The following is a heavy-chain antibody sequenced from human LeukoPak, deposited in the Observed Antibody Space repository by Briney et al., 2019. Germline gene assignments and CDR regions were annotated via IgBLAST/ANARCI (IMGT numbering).Heavy chain of an antibody. V-gene: IGHV3-64*01. Sequence: GGSLRLSCAASGFTFSSYWMSWVRQAPGKGLEYVSAISSNGGSTYYANSVKGRFTISRDNSKNTLYLQMGSLRAEDMAVYYCARDGYSSGWYREYFQHWGQGTLVTVSS. D-gene: IGHD6-19*01. CDR3: ARDGYSSGWYREYFQH. CDR1: GFTFSSYW. CDR2: ISSNGGST. J-gene: IGHJ1*01.